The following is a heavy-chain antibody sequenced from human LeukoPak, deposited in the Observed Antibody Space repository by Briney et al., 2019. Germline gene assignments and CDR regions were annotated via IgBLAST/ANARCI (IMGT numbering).Heavy chain of an antibody. D-gene: IGHD1-26*01. J-gene: IGHJ4*02. CDR2: RKQDESEK. V-gene: IGHV3-7*01. CDR3: ARDKIVGATNFDY. Sequence: GGSLRLSCAASGFTFSSYWMSWGRQAPGKGMELVANRKQDESEKYYVDSVKGRFTISRDNAKNSLYLQMNSLRAEDTAVYYCARDKIVGATNFDYWGQGTLVTVSS. CDR1: GFTFSSYW.